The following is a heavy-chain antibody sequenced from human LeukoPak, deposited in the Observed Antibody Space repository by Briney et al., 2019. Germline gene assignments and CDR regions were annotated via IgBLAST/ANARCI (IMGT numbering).Heavy chain of an antibody. D-gene: IGHD4-23*01. CDR2: IGYSGST. V-gene: IGHV4-59*01. CDR3: ARVYRWAFDY. Sequence: SETLSLTCTVSGGSISIYYWNWIRQPPGKGLEWIGYIGYSGSTNYNPSLKSRVTISVDTSKSQFSLKMRSVTAADTAVYYCARVYRWAFDYWGQGTLVTVSS. J-gene: IGHJ4*02. CDR1: GGSISIYY.